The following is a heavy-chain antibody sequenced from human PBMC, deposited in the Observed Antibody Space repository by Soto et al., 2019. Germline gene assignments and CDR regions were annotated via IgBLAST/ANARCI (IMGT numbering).Heavy chain of an antibody. D-gene: IGHD6-19*01. V-gene: IGHV3-48*02. CDR2: ISGSSTTI. CDR1: GFSFAIYS. Sequence: GGSLRLSCSASGFSFAIYSMNWVRQAPGKGLEWVSYISGSSTTIYYADSVKGRFTISRDNAENSLYLQMNSLRDDDTAVYYCARDAGYRSGWTLAFDIWGQGTVVTV. J-gene: IGHJ3*02. CDR3: ARDAGYRSGWTLAFDI.